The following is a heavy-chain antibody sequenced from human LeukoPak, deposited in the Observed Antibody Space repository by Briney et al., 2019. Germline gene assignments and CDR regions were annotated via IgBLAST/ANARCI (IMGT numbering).Heavy chain of an antibody. CDR3: ARVPTVTFFDY. CDR2: MYYRGDT. CDR1: GGSISTITYY. Sequence: SETLSLTCTVSGGSISTITYYWGWIRQPPGKGLEWVGHMYYRGDTFYNPSLKSRVTISVDPSKNQFSLKLSSVTAADTAVYYCARVPTVTFFDYWGQGTLVTVSS. J-gene: IGHJ4*02. D-gene: IGHD4-17*01. V-gene: IGHV4-39*07.